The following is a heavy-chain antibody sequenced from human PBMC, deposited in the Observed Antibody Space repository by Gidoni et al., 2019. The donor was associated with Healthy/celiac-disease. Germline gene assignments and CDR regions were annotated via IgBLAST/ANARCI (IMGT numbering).Heavy chain of an antibody. CDR2: ISGSGGST. J-gene: IGHJ4*02. V-gene: IGHV3-23*01. CDR3: AKVVPAAMVFDY. Sequence: EVQLLESGGGLVQPGGSLRRSCAASGFTFSSYAMSWVRQAPGKGRGWVSAISGSGGSTYYAASVKGRFTISRDNSKNTLYLQMNSLRAEDTAVYYCAKVVPAAMVFDYWGQGTLVTVSS. D-gene: IGHD2-2*01. CDR1: GFTFSSYA.